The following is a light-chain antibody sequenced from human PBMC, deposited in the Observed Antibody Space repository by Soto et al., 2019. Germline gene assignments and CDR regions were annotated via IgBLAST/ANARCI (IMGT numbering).Light chain of an antibody. CDR3: QSYDSSLSGYV. CDR1: SSNIGAGYE. CDR2: ENN. Sequence: QSVLTQPPSVSAAPGQRATISCTGSSSNIGAGYEAHWYQQVPGTAPKLLIYENNNRPSGVPDRFSGSKSGTSASLAITGLQAEDEAEYYCQSYDSSLSGYVFGTGTKLTVL. V-gene: IGLV1-40*01. J-gene: IGLJ1*01.